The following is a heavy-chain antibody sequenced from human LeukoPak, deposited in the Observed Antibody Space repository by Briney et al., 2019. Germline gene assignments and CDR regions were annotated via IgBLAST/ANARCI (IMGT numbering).Heavy chain of an antibody. V-gene: IGHV4-39*01. CDR3: ARLSGSGSYYNFVHYYYYYYMDV. D-gene: IGHD3-10*01. J-gene: IGHJ6*03. CDR2: IYYSGST. Sequence: PSETLSLTCTVSGGSISSSSYYWGWIRQPPGKGLEWIGSIYYSGSTYYNPSLKSRVTISVDTSKNQFSLKLSSVTAADTAVYYCARLSGSGSYYNFVHYYYYYYMDVWGKGTTVTIFS. CDR1: GGSISSSSYY.